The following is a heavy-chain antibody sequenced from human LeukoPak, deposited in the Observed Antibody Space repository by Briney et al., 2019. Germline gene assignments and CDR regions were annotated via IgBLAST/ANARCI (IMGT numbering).Heavy chain of an antibody. V-gene: IGHV4-34*01. D-gene: IGHD6-13*01. J-gene: IGHJ4*02. CDR2: INHSGST. CDR1: GGSFSGYY. CDR3: ARQIGRGISNYFDC. Sequence: SETLSLTCAVYGGSFSGYYWSWIRQPPGKGLEWIGEINHSGSTNYNPSLKSRVTISVDTSKNQFSLKLSSVTAADTAVYYCARQIGRGISNYFDCWGQGTLVTVSS.